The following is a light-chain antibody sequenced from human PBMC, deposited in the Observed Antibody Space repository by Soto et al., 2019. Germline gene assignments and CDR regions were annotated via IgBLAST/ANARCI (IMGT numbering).Light chain of an antibody. CDR2: DAY. CDR1: QSVDSK. J-gene: IGKJ5*01. CDR3: QQYNKWPPLT. V-gene: IGKV3-15*01. Sequence: EIGMTQSPATLSVSPGERVTLSCRASQSVDSKLVWYQQKPGQAPRLLIYDAYTRGTGIPARFSGSGSGTEFTLTISRLQSEDAAVYYCQQYNKWPPLTFGQGTRLEIK.